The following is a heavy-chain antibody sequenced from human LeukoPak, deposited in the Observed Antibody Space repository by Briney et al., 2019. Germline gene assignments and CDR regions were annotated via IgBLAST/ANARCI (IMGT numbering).Heavy chain of an antibody. Sequence: SETLSLTCTVSAGSINSDDYYWSWIRQPAGKGLEWIGRIYSPGTNYNYNPSLKSRVTTSIDTYKNQFSLKLTSVTAGDTGVYYCARGIGTSYESSRDAFDIWGQGTMVTVSS. CDR3: ARGIGTSYESSRDAFDI. V-gene: IGHV4-61*02. CDR1: AGSINSDDYY. J-gene: IGHJ3*02. D-gene: IGHD3-22*01. CDR2: IYSPGT.